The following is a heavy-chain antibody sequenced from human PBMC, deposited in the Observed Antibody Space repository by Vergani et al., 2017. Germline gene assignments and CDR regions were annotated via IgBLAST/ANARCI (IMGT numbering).Heavy chain of an antibody. CDR2: IYTSGST. Sequence: QVQLQESGPGLVKPSQTLSLTCTVSGGSISSGSYYWSWIRQPAGKGLEWIGRIYTSGSTNYNPSLKSRVTISVDTSKNQFSLKLSSVTAADTAVYYCAREWCSGGSCYSGRWFDPWGQGTLVTVSS. D-gene: IGHD2-15*01. V-gene: IGHV4-61*02. CDR3: AREWCSGGSCYSGRWFDP. CDR1: GGSISSGSYY. J-gene: IGHJ5*02.